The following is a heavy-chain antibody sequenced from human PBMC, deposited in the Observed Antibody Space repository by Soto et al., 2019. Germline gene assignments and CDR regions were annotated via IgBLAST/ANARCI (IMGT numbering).Heavy chain of an antibody. V-gene: IGHV4-34*01. CDR1: GGSFSGYY. J-gene: IGHJ5*02. CDR3: ARGGINCSSTSCYYNWFDP. Sequence: PSETLSLTCAVYGGSFSGYYWSWIRQPPGKGLEWIGEINHSGSTNYNPSIKSRVTISVDTSKNQFSLKLSSVTAADTAVYYCARGGINCSSTSCYYNWFDPWGQGTLVTVSS. CDR2: INHSGST. D-gene: IGHD2-2*01.